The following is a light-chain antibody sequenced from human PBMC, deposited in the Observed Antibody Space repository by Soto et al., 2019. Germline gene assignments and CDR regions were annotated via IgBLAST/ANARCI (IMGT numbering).Light chain of an antibody. V-gene: IGKV1-5*03. CDR1: QTISSW. CDR3: QHCNSYSEA. CDR2: KAS. Sequence: DIQMTQSPSTLSGSVGDRVTITCRASQTISSWLAWYQQKPGKAPKLLIYKASNLKSGVPSRFSGSGSGTEFTLTTSRLQTDDFATYYCQHCNSYSEAFGQGNKVELK. J-gene: IGKJ1*01.